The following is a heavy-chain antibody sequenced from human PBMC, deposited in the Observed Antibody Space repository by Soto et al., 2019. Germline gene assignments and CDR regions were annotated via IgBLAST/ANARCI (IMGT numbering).Heavy chain of an antibody. V-gene: IGHV4-39*01. CDR3: ARHTPWFDP. CDR2: IYYSGST. Sequence: SYSTSLACTACSDCMRITMDYWGWIRKPPGKGLEWIGSIYYSGSTYYNPSLKSRVTISVDTSKNQFSLKLSSVTAADTAVYYCARHTPWFDPWGQGTLVTVSS. J-gene: IGHJ5*02. CDR1: SDCMRITMDY.